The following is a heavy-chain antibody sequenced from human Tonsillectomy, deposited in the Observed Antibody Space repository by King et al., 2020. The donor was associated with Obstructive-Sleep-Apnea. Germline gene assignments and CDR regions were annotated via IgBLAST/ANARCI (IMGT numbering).Heavy chain of an antibody. J-gene: IGHJ4*02. D-gene: IGHD3-10*01. CDR3: ARDLADYGSGSYYLTFHFDY. V-gene: IGHV4-39*07. CDR1: GGSISSSSYY. CDR2: IYYSGST. Sequence: LQLQESGPGLVKPSETLSLTCTVSGGSISSSSYYWGWIRQPPGKGLEGIGRIYYSGSTYYNPSLKSRVTISVDTSKNQFSLKLSSVTAADTAVYYCARDLADYGSGSYYLTFHFDYWGQGTLVTVSS.